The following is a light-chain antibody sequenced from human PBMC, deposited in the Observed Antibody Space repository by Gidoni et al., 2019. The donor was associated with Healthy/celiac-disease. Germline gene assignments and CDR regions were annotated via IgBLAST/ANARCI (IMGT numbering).Light chain of an antibody. J-gene: IGLJ3*02. Sequence: SALTQPASVSGSPGQSITISCTGTSSDVGGYNYVSWYQQHPGKAPKLMIYEVSKRPSGVSNRFSGSKSGNTASLTISGLQAEDEADYYCSSYTSSSTPWVFGGGTKLTVL. V-gene: IGLV2-14*01. CDR3: SSYTSSSTPWV. CDR1: SSDVGGYNY. CDR2: EVS.